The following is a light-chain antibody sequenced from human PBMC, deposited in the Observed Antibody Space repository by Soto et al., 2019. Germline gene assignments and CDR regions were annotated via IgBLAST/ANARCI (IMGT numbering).Light chain of an antibody. J-gene: IGKJ1*01. Sequence: EIVLTQSPGTLSLSPGERATLSCRASQSVSSTYLAWYQQKPGQAPRLLIYGASSRAADIPDRFSGSGSGTDFTLTISRLEPEDFSVYYCQQYSSSSWTFGQGTKVEI. CDR1: QSVSSTY. CDR2: GAS. V-gene: IGKV3-20*01. CDR3: QQYSSSSWT.